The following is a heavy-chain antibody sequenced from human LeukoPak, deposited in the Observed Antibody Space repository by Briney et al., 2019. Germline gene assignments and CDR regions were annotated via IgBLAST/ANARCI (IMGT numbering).Heavy chain of an antibody. CDR1: GFTISNFW. CDR2: INSDGTTT. J-gene: IGHJ4*02. V-gene: IGHV3-74*03. CDR3: ARGVMMAFDY. D-gene: IGHD5-24*01. Sequence: SGGSLRLSCAASGFTISNFWMHWVRQAPGKGLVWVSRINSDGTTTQYADSVKGRFTISRDNAKNTLYLQMNSLRAEDTAVYYCARGVMMAFDYWGQGTLVTVSS.